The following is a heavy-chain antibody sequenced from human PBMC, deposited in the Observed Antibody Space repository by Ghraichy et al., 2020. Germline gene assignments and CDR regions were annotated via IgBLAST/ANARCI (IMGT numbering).Heavy chain of an antibody. D-gene: IGHD7-27*01. J-gene: IGHJ5*02. V-gene: IGHV4-59*01. CDR3: ARVVLGNWFDP. Sequence: SQTLSLTCTVSGGSISSYYWSWIRQPPGKGLEWIGYIYYSGSTNYNPSLKSRVTISVDTSKNQFSLKLSSVTAADTAMYYCARVVLGNWFDPWGQGTLVTVSS. CDR1: GGSISSYY. CDR2: IYYSGST.